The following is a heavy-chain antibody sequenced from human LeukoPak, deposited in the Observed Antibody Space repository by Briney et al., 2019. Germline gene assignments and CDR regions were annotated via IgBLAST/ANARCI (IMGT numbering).Heavy chain of an antibody. Sequence: SVKVSCKASGGTFSSYAISWVRQAPGQGLEWMGGIIPIFGTANYAQKFQGRVTITADESTSTAYMELSSLRSEDTAVYYCASIVGANGASSAFDIWGQGTMVTVSS. CDR1: GGTFSSYA. CDR2: IIPIFGTA. J-gene: IGHJ3*02. V-gene: IGHV1-69*13. D-gene: IGHD1-26*01. CDR3: ASIVGANGASSAFDI.